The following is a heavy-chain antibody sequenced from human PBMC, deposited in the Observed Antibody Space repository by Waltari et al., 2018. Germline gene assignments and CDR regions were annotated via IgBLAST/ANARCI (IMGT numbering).Heavy chain of an antibody. Sequence: EVQLVESGGGLVQPGGSLRLSCAASGFTFSSYDMSWVRQAPGKGLEWVSSVSGGGGSTYYADSVKGRFTISRDNSKNTLDLQMNSLRAEDTALYYCARSSTVTTGSLDYWGQGTPVSVSS. CDR3: ARSSTVTTGSLDY. CDR1: GFTFSSYD. J-gene: IGHJ4*02. V-gene: IGHV3-23*04. CDR2: VSGGGGST. D-gene: IGHD4-17*01.